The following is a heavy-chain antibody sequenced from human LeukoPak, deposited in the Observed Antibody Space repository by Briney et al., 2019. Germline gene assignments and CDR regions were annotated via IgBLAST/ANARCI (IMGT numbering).Heavy chain of an antibody. J-gene: IGHJ4*02. CDR1: GGSIRGDTSY. V-gene: IGHV4-39*01. D-gene: IGHD1-7*01. CDR3: ARHTPGTMYSY. Sequence: PSETLSLTCAVSGGSIRGDTSYWVWIRQSPGKGLEWIGTISHSGSTFYNPSLRSRVTISVDTSKNQLSLNLNSVTATDTAVYYRARHTPGTMYSYWGQGSLVTVSS. CDR2: ISHSGST.